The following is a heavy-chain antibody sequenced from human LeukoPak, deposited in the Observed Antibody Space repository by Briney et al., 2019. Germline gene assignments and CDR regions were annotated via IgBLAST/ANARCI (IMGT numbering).Heavy chain of an antibody. CDR3: ARVVVVPAAIPDY. CDR1: GGSISSISYY. D-gene: IGHD2-2*01. Sequence: SETLSLTCTVSGGSISSISYYWGWIRQPPGKGLEWIGSIYYSGSTYYNPSLKSRVTISVDTSKNQFSLKLSSVTAADTAVYYCARVVVVPAAIPDYWGQGTLVTVSS. CDR2: IYYSGST. J-gene: IGHJ4*02. V-gene: IGHV4-39*07.